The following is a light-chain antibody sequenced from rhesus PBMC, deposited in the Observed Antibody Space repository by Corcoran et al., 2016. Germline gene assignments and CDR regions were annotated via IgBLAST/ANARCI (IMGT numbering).Light chain of an antibody. V-gene: IGKV1-32*04. J-gene: IGKJ2*01. Sequence: DIQMSQSPSSLSALVGARVTIICRASQGISIYLNWYQQKPGKAPRPLIYYANFWASGVPSRFSGSGSWTEFILPISSLQPEDFATYYCQQGNGKPYSFGQGTKVEIK. CDR3: QQGNGKPYS. CDR1: QGISIY. CDR2: YAN.